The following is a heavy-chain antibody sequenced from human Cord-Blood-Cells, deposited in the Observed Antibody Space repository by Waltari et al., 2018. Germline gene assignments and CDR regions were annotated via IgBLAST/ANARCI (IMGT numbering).Heavy chain of an antibody. V-gene: IGHV6-1*01. CDR1: GDSVSSNSAA. CDR3: ARVAGYSSGWYRGYFDY. D-gene: IGHD6-19*01. J-gene: IGHJ4*02. CDR2: TYYRSKWYN. Sequence: QVQLQQSGPGLVKPSQTLSLTCAISGDSVSSNSAAWNWIRQSPSRGLEWLERTYYRSKWYNDYAVSVKSRITINPDTSKNQFSLQLNSVTPEDTAVYYCARVAGYSSGWYRGYFDYWGQGTLVTVSS.